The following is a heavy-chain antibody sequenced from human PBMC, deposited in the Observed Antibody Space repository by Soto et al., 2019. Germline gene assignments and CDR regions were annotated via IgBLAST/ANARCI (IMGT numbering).Heavy chain of an antibody. CDR1: GFTFSSYA. V-gene: IGHV3-30-3*01. CDR2: ISYDGSNK. D-gene: IGHD4-4*01. J-gene: IGHJ2*01. CDR3: ARPLWRDDYNWGYFDL. Sequence: QVQLVESGGGVVQPGRSLRLSCAASGFTFSSYAMHWVRQAPGKGLEWGAVISYDGSNKYYADSVKGRFTISRDNSKNTLYLQMISLIAEDTAVYYCARPLWRDDYNWGYFDLWGRGTLVTVSS.